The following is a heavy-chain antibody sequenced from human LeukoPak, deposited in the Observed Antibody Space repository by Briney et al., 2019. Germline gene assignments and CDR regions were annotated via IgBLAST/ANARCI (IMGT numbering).Heavy chain of an antibody. CDR1: GGTFSSYA. D-gene: IGHD3-10*01. CDR3: AREGYAGSYYDY. CDR2: IIPIFGTA. V-gene: IGHV1-69*05. J-gene: IGHJ4*02. Sequence: ASVKVSCKASGGTFSSYAISWVRQAPGQGLEWMGGIIPIFGTANYAQKFQGRVTITTDESTSTAYMELSSLRSEDTAVNYCAREGYAGSYYDYWGQGTLVTVSS.